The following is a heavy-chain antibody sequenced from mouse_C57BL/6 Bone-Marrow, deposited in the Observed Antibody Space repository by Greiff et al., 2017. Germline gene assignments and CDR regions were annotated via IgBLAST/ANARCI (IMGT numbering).Heavy chain of an antibody. D-gene: IGHD1-1*01. Sequence: QVQLQQSGAELVMPGASVKLSCKASGYTFTSYWMHWVKQRPGQGLEWIGEIDPSDSYTNYNQKFKGKSTLTVDKSSSTAYMQLSSLTSEDSAVYYCARRPPYYGSLYFDYWGQGTTLTVSS. CDR3: ARRPPYYGSLYFDY. CDR2: IDPSDSYT. V-gene: IGHV1-69*01. CDR1: GYTFTSYW. J-gene: IGHJ2*01.